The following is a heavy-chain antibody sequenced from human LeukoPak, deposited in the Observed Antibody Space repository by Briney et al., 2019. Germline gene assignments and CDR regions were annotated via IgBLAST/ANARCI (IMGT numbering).Heavy chain of an antibody. V-gene: IGHV1-18*01. CDR1: GYTFTNYG. CDR3: ARTFPYSSGWFMDY. CDR2: ISAYNGKT. Sequence: ASVKVSCKASGYTFTNYGITWMRQAPGQGLEWMGWISAYNGKTNYAQKLQGRVTMTTDTSTSTVYMELSSLRSEDTAVYYCARTFPYSSGWFMDYWGQGTLVTVSS. D-gene: IGHD6-19*01. J-gene: IGHJ4*02.